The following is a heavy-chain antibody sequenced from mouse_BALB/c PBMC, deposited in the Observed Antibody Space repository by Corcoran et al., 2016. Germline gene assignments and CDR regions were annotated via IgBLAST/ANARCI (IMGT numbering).Heavy chain of an antibody. CDR1: GFNIKDTY. CDR2: IDPANGNT. CDR3: ARLDYGSSYWFAY. J-gene: IGHJ3*01. D-gene: IGHD1-1*01. V-gene: IGHV14-3*02. Sequence: EVQLQQSGAELVKPGASVKLSCTASGFNIKDTYMHWVKQRPEQGLEWIGRIDPANGNTKYDTKFQGKATITADAASNTAYLQLSIQTSEDTAVYYCARLDYGSSYWFAYWGQGTLVTVSS.